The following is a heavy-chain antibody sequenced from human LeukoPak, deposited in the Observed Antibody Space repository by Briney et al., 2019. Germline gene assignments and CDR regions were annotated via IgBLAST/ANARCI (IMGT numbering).Heavy chain of an antibody. D-gene: IGHD5-18*01. Sequence: ASVKVSCKASGGTFSSYAISWVRQAPGQGLEWMGRIIPILGIANYAQKFQGRVTITADKSTSTAYMELSSLRSEDTAVYYCARDGTAMVHYYCGMDVWGQGTTVTVSS. V-gene: IGHV1-69*04. CDR2: IIPILGIA. CDR1: GGTFSSYA. CDR3: ARDGTAMVHYYCGMDV. J-gene: IGHJ6*02.